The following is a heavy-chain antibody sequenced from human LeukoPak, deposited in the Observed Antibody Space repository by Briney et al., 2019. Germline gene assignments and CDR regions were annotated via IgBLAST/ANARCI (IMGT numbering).Heavy chain of an antibody. J-gene: IGHJ4*02. CDR2: INQDGTEK. CDR3: ARENGYCSGSDCYSYFDS. Sequence: QSGGSLRLSCAASGFTISSYWMSWVRQAPGEGLEWVAKINQDGTEKAYVDSVRGRFTISRDNAKNSLFLQMYSLRAEDTAVYFCARENGYCSGSDCYSYFDSWGQGTLVTVSS. V-gene: IGHV3-7*01. CDR1: GFTISSYW. D-gene: IGHD2-15*01.